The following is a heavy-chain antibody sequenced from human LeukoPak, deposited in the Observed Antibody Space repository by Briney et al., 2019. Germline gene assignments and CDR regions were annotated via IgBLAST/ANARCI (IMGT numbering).Heavy chain of an antibody. J-gene: IGHJ4*02. CDR3: AREKLGSRYSSDFDS. CDR1: GFSVSSNY. D-gene: IGHD6-19*01. CDR2: IYTGGTT. Sequence: GGSLRLSCAASGFSVSSNYMNWVRQAPGEGLEWVSAIYTGGTTYYADSVKGRFTIFRDNSKNTLYLQMNSLRAEDTGVYYCAREKLGSRYSSDFDSWGQGTLVTVSS. V-gene: IGHV3-66*02.